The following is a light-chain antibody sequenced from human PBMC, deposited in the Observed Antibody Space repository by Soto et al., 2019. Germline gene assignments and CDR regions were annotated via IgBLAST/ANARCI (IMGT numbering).Light chain of an antibody. Sequence: FVLTQSPGTLSLSPGERATLFCRASQSVSSSSLAWYQQNPGQAPRLLIYEASSRATGIPDRFSGSGSGTDFTLTISRLEPEDFAVYYCQQYRTFGQGTKVDIK. CDR3: QQYRT. J-gene: IGKJ1*01. CDR1: QSVSSSS. CDR2: EAS. V-gene: IGKV3-20*01.